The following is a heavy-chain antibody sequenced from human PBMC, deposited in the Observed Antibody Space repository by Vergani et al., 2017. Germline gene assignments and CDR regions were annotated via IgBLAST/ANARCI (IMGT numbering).Heavy chain of an antibody. CDR2: ISSSSSYI. CDR1: GFTFSACP. J-gene: IGHJ4*02. CDR3: ARVMGAAAGTENDY. Sequence: EVQLLQSGGGVIQPGGSVRLSCAASGFTFSACPMTWVRQAPGKGLEWVSSISSSSSYIYYADSVKGRFTISRDNAKNSLYLQMNSLRAEDTAVYYCARVMGAAAGTENDYWGQGTLVTVSS. V-gene: IGHV3-21*01. D-gene: IGHD6-13*01.